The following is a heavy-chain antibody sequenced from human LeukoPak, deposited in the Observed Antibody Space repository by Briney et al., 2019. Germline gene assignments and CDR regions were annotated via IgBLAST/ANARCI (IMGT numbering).Heavy chain of an antibody. D-gene: IGHD5-24*01. CDR2: IYGNDDN. Sequence: SGPTLMNPTQTLTLTCTFSGLSLTPGGVAVAWIRQPPGKAREWLAVIYGNDDNRYRPSLMSRLSITKDTSKTQVVLTMTNMDPADTASYFCAHRQMSTFDYWGQGTLVTVSS. V-gene: IGHV2-5*01. CDR3: AHRQMSTFDY. CDR1: GLSLTPGGVA. J-gene: IGHJ4*02.